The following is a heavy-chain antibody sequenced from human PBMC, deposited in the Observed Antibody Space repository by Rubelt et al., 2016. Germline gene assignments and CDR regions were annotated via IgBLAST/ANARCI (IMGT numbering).Heavy chain of an antibody. CDR1: GFTFGDYY. CDR3: ARRKSVTGSYYFDA. J-gene: IGHJ4*02. V-gene: IGHV3-11*01. CDR2: ISYRDTRI. D-gene: IGHD3-9*01. Sequence: VQLVESGGGLAQPGGSLRLSCAASGFTFGDYYMGWIRQAPGKGLEWVSYISYRDTRIYYADSVKDRSTISRDNGKNSRFLQMKSLRAEETAVYFCARRKSVTGSYYFDAWGQGSLVTVSS.